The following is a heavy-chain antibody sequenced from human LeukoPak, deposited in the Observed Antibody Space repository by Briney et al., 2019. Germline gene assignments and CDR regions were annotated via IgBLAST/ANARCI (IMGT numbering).Heavy chain of an antibody. CDR3: ARVGKKTSGWFSVDY. CDR1: GFTFSGHS. D-gene: IGHD6-19*01. V-gene: IGHV3-48*01. Sequence: GALRLSCAVSGFTFSGHSMNWVRQAPGKGLEWVSYISSSTETIYYADSVKGRFTISRDNSKNTLYLQMNSLRAEDTAVYYCARVGKKTSGWFSVDYWGQGTLVTVSS. J-gene: IGHJ4*02. CDR2: ISSSTETI.